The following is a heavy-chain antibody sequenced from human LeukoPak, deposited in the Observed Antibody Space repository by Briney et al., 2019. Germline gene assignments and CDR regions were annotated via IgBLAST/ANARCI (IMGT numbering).Heavy chain of an antibody. CDR1: GFTFSSYG. CDR2: ISYDGSNK. V-gene: IGHV3-30*18. Sequence: GGSLRLSCAASGFTFSSYGMHWVRQAPGKRLEWVAVISYDGSNKYYADSVKGRFTISRDNSKNTLYLQMNSLRAEDTAVYYCAKGEPGPLAVAGRSYYYYGMDVWGQGTTVTVSS. J-gene: IGHJ6*02. CDR3: AKGEPGPLAVAGRSYYYYGMDV. D-gene: IGHD6-19*01.